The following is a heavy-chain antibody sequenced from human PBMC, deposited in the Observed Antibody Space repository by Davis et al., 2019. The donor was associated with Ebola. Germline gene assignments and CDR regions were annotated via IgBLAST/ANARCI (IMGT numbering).Heavy chain of an antibody. D-gene: IGHD2-2*01. Sequence: SDTLSLTCTVSGDSMSDYYYNWIRQPPGRGLEWIGNIYYSGTTNLNPSLKSRVTISADTSKNQLSLRVNSVTAADTAVYYCARGLSGSPPPAPICHYWGQGALVNVSS. CDR2: IYYSGTT. CDR3: ARGLSGSPPPAPICHY. CDR1: GDSMSDYY. V-gene: IGHV4-59*12. J-gene: IGHJ4*02.